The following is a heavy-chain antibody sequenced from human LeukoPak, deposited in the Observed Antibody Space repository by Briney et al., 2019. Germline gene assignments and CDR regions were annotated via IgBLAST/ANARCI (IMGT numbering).Heavy chain of an antibody. Sequence: PGGSLRLSCAASGFTFSSYSMNWVRQAPGKGLEWVSSISSSSSYIYYADSVKGRFTISRDNAKNSLYLQMNSLRAEDTAVYYCTRDPGYCSSTSCYLGAFDIWGQGTMVTVSS. J-gene: IGHJ3*02. CDR3: TRDPGYCSSTSCYLGAFDI. CDR1: GFTFSSYS. V-gene: IGHV3-21*01. CDR2: ISSSSSYI. D-gene: IGHD2-2*01.